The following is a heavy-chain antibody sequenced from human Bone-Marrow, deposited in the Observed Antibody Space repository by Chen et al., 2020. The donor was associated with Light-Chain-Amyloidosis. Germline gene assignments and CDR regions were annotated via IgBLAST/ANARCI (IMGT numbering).Heavy chain of an antibody. V-gene: IGHV3-23*01. J-gene: IGHJ6*02. D-gene: IGHD2-8*01. CDR2: ISGSGGST. CDR1: GFTFSSYA. Sequence: EVQLLESGGGLVQPGGFLRLSCAASGFTFSSYAMSWVRQAPGKGLEWVSAISGSGGSTYYADSVKGRFTISRDNSKNTLYLQMNSLRAEDTAVYYCAKDGMYSMSGYYYGMDVWGQGTTVTVSS. CDR3: AKDGMYSMSGYYYGMDV.